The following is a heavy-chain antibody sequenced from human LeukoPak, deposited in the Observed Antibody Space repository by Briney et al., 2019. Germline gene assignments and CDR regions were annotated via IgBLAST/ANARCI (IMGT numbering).Heavy chain of an antibody. J-gene: IGHJ5*02. V-gene: IGHV3-30*02. D-gene: IGHD2-15*01. Sequence: GGSLRLSCAASGFTLSSYGMHWVRKAPGKGLEWVAFIRYDGSNKYYADSVKGRFTIFRDNSKNTLYLQMKSLRVEDTAVYYCAPRSTQTWGQGTLVTVSS. CDR3: APRSTQT. CDR2: IRYDGSNK. CDR1: GFTLSSYG.